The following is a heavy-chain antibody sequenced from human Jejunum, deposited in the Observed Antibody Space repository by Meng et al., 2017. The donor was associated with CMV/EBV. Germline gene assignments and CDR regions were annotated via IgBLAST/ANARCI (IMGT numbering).Heavy chain of an antibody. J-gene: IGHJ5*02. D-gene: IGHD4-17*01. CDR3: ARAIDYGDPNWFDA. CDR1: GVTFDTYA. Sequence: SGVTFDTYAMHWVRQAPGKGLEWLSYISGSSTYIYHADSVKGRFTISRDNARNSVYLQMDRLGAEDTAVYYCARAIDYGDPNWFDAWGQGTPVTVSS. CDR2: ISGSSTYI. V-gene: IGHV3-21*01.